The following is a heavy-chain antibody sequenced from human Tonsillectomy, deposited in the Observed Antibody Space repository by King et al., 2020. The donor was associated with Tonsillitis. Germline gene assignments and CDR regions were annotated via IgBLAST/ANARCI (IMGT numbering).Heavy chain of an antibody. J-gene: IGHJ6*03. CDR2: INHSGST. D-gene: IGHD3-10*01. Sequence: VQLQQWGAGLLKPSETLSLTCAVYGGSFSGYYWSWIRQPPGKGLEWIGEINHSGSTNYNPSLKSRVTISLDTSKNQFSLKLSSVTAADTAVYYCARGFYGSGSDYFYFYMDVWGKGTTVTVSS. V-gene: IGHV4-34*01. CDR3: ARGFYGSGSDYFYFYMDV. CDR1: GGSFSGYY.